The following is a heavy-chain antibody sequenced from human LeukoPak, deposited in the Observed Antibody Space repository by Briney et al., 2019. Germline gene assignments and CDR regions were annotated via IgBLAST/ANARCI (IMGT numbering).Heavy chain of an antibody. Sequence: GGSLRLSCVASGVTFTSFGMNWVRQAPGKGLGGVSVISGSGGRTYYADSVKGRFTISRDNSKKTLYLQMNSLRAEDTAVYYCAKGDGFGLLWFAEVFDYWGQGTLVTVSS. J-gene: IGHJ4*02. CDR3: AKGDGFGLLWFAEVFDY. D-gene: IGHD3-10*01. CDR1: GVTFTSFG. CDR2: ISGSGGRT. V-gene: IGHV3-23*01.